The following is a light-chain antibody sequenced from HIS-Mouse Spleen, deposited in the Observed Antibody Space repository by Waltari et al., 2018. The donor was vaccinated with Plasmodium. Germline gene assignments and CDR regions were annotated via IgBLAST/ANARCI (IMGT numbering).Light chain of an antibody. CDR3: QQYNNWSFT. CDR1: QRVSIN. CDR2: GAS. Sequence: EIVMTQSPATLSVSPGERATRSCRASQRVSINLAWYQQKPGQAPRLLIYGASTRATGIPARFSGSGSGTEFTLTISSLQSEDFAVYYCQQYNNWSFTFGPGTKVDIK. J-gene: IGKJ3*01. V-gene: IGKV3-15*01.